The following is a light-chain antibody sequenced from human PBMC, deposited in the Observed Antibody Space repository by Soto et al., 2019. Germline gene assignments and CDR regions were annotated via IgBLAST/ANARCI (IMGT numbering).Light chain of an antibody. CDR1: SSDVGGYNY. V-gene: IGLV2-14*01. J-gene: IGLJ1*01. Sequence: QSVLTQPASVSGSPGQSITISCTGTSSDVGGYNYVSWYQQHPDKAPKLMIYEVTNRPSGVSNRFSGSKSGNTASLTISGLQAEDEADYYCSSYTSGSTLGVFGTGTKLTVL. CDR2: EVT. CDR3: SSYTSGSTLGV.